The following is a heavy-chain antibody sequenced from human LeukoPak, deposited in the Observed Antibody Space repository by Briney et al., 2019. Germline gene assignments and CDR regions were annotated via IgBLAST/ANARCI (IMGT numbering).Heavy chain of an antibody. CDR3: ARPHDYSNSPGYY. CDR2: ISSSSSYI. D-gene: IGHD4-11*01. CDR1: GFTFSSYS. Sequence: GGSLRLSCAASGFTFSSYSMNWVRQAPGKGLEWVSSISSSSSYIYYADSVKGRFTISRDNANNSLYLQMNSLRAEDTAVYYCARPHDYSNSPGYYWGQGTLVTVSS. V-gene: IGHV3-21*01. J-gene: IGHJ4*02.